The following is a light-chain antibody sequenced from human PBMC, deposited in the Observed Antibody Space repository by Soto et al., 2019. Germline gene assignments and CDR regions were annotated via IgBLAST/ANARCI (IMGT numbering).Light chain of an antibody. Sequence: EIVMSQSPATLSVSPGERVTLSCRASQFISNSLAWYQQRPGQPPRLLIYGASTRAAGISARFSGSGSGTAFPLTISSLQSEDFAVYYCQQSSNWLRTFGQGTKVDIK. CDR1: QFISNS. CDR3: QQSSNWLRT. CDR2: GAS. V-gene: IGKV3-15*01. J-gene: IGKJ1*01.